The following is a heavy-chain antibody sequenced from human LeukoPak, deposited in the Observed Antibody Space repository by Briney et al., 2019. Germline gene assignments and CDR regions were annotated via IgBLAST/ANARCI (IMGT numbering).Heavy chain of an antibody. V-gene: IGHV3-53*01. CDR1: GFTVSSNY. CDR2: IYSGGNT. CDR3: ANLLSIGKFDY. J-gene: IGHJ4*02. Sequence: GGSLRLSCAASGFTVSSNYMSWVRQAPGKGLEWVSVIYSGGNTYYADSVKGRFTISRDTSNNTLFLQMNSLTAEDTAVYYCANLLSIGKFDYWGLGTLVTVSS.